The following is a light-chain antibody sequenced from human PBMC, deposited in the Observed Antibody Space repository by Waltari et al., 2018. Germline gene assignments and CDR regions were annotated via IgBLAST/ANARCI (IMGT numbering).Light chain of an antibody. CDR3: SSYTSSSTFVV. J-gene: IGLJ2*01. Sequence: QSALTQPASVSGSPGQSITIPCTGTSSDVGGSNYVSWYQQHPGKAPKLIIYDVSNRPSGVSNRFSGSKSGNTASLTISGLQAEDEANYYCSSYTSSSTFVVFGGGTKLTVL. V-gene: IGLV2-14*03. CDR2: DVS. CDR1: SSDVGGSNY.